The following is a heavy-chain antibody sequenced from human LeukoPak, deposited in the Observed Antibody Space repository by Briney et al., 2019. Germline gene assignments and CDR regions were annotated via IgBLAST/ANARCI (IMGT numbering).Heavy chain of an antibody. Sequence: SETLSLTCTVSGGSISSYYWNWIRQPPGKGLEWIGYICCSGSTNYNPSLKRPVNISGDTSKNQSSLKLSSVTVADTAVYYCARFGWGSSTWGNGYSYDPIDYWGQGTLVTVSS. J-gene: IGHJ4*02. D-gene: IGHD5-18*01. V-gene: IGHV4-59*08. CDR2: ICCSGST. CDR3: ARFGWGSSTWGNGYSYDPIDY. CDR1: GGSISSYY.